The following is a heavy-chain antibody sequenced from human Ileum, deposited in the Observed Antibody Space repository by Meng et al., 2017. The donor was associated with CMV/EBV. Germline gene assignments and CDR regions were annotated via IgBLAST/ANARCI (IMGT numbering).Heavy chain of an antibody. CDR2: IRSDGSNK. V-gene: IGHV3-30*02. CDR3: ARDSVFGIVVVPAAIPPSDYYYGMDV. CDR1: GFTFSSYG. J-gene: IGHJ6*02. Sequence: GGSLTLSCTASGFTFSSYGMHWVRQAPGKGLEWVAFIRSDGSNKYYANSVKGRFTISRDNSKNTLYLQMGSLRAEDTAVYYCARDSVFGIVVVPAAIPPSDYYYGMDVWGQGTTVTVSS. D-gene: IGHD2-2*02.